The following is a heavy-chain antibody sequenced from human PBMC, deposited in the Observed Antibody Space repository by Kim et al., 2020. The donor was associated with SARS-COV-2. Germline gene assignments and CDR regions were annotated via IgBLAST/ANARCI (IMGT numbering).Heavy chain of an antibody. Sequence: GGSLRLSCVASGFTFSSYEMNWVRQAPGKGLEWLSHITGSGTTIYYADSVEGRFTISRDNAKNSLFLQMNSLRAEDTAIYYCVRDRGYIQGGSYDGSGYYFWGQGTLVTVSS. V-gene: IGHV3-48*03. D-gene: IGHD3-22*01. CDR2: ITGSGTTI. CDR1: GFTFSSYE. J-gene: IGHJ4*02. CDR3: VRDRGYIQGGSYDGSGYYF.